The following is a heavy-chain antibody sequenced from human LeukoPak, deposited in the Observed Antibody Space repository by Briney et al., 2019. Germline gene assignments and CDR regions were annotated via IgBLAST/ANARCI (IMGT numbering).Heavy chain of an antibody. CDR2: IKQDGSEK. J-gene: IGHJ4*02. CDR1: GFTFSSYW. Sequence: GGSLRLSCAASGFTFSSYWMSWVRQAPGKGLEWVANIKQDGSEKYYVDSVKGRFTISRDNAKNTLYLQMNSLRAEDTAVYYCAKDPQWLVPRAGDYFDYWGQGTLVTVSS. CDR3: AKDPQWLVPRAGDYFDY. V-gene: IGHV3-7*03. D-gene: IGHD6-19*01.